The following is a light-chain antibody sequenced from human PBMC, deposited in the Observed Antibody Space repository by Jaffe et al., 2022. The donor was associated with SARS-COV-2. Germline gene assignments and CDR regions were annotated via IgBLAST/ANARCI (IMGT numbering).Light chain of an antibody. J-gene: IGKJ5*01. CDR3: MQSTQFPIT. Sequence: DIVMTQTPLSSPVTLGQPASISCRSNQSLVDSRGKTYLSWLQQRPGQPPRLLIFEVSRRFSGVPDRFSGSGAGTDFTLRISRVEAEDVGVYYCMQSTQFPITFGQGTRLENK. CDR1: QSLVDSRGKTY. V-gene: IGKV2-24*01. CDR2: EVS.